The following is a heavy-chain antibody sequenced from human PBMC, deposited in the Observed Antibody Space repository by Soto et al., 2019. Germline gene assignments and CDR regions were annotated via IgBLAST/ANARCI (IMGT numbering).Heavy chain of an antibody. V-gene: IGHV4-31*03. CDR3: ARSGYSNYF. Sequence: NRSLACTVSGGSISSGGDDWRWVGQHPRKGLEWIGYIYYSGSTYYNPSLKSRVTISVDTSKNQFSLKLSSVTAADTAVYYCARSGYSNYF. CDR2: IYYSGST. CDR1: GGSISSGGDD. D-gene: IGHD4-4*01. J-gene: IGHJ4*01.